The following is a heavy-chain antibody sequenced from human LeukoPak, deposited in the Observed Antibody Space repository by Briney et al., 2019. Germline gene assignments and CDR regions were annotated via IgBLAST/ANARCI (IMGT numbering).Heavy chain of an antibody. CDR1: GFPFSNAW. D-gene: IGHD3-10*01. V-gene: IGHV3-15*01. CDR2: IKSKTDGGTT. CDR3: TTGLWFGRRGY. J-gene: IGHJ4*02. Sequence: GGSLRLSCAASGFPFSNAWMSWVRQAPGKGLEWVGRIKSKTDGGTTDYAAPVKGRFTISRDDSKNTLYLQMNSLKTEDTAVYYCTTGLWFGRRGYWGQGTLVTVSS.